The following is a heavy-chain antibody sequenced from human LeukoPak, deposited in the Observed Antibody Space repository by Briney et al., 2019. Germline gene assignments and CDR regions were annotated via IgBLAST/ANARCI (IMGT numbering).Heavy chain of an antibody. V-gene: IGHV3-30-3*01. D-gene: IGHD3-10*01. CDR2: ISYDGSNK. J-gene: IGHJ4*02. Sequence: GGSLRLSCAASGFTFSSYAMHWVRQAPGKGLEWVAVISYDGSNKYYADSVKGRFTISRDNSKNTLYLQMNSLRAEDTAVYYCARARNDPTYYYGSGCYYNQAYYFDYWGQGTLVTVSS. CDR3: ARARNDPTYYYGSGCYYNQAYYFDY. CDR1: GFTFSSYA.